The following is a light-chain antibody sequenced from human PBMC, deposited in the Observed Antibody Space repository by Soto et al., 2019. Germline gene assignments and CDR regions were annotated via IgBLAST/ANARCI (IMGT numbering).Light chain of an antibody. CDR3: QQYNNWPAWT. J-gene: IGKJ1*01. Sequence: EIVLTPSPGTLSLSPVERATLSCRASQSVSSSLAWYQQKTGQAPRLLIYGASTRATGIPARFSGSGSGTEFTLTISSLQSEDFAVYYCQQYNNWPAWTFGQGTKVDIK. V-gene: IGKV3-15*01. CDR1: QSVSSS. CDR2: GAS.